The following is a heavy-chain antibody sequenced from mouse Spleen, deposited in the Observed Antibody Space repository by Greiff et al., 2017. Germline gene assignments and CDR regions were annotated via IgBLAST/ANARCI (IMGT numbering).Heavy chain of an antibody. J-gene: IGHJ4*01. Sequence: EVKVVESGGGLVKPGGSLKLSCAASGFTFSSYTMSWVRQTPEKRLEWVATISSGGSYTYYPDSVKGRFTISRDNAKNTLYLQMSSLKSEDTAMYYCTRYDYEAMDYWGQGTSVTVSS. CDR1: GFTFSSYT. CDR2: ISSGGSYT. V-gene: IGHV5-6-4*01. CDR3: TRYDYEAMDY. D-gene: IGHD2-10*02.